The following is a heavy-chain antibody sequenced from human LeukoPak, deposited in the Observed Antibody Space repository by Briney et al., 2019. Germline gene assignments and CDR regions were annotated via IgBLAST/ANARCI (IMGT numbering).Heavy chain of an antibody. CDR2: IYSGGST. J-gene: IGHJ3*02. CDR1: GFTVSSNY. CDR3: ARGGGVVVVPAAIWGHPNEDAFDI. Sequence: GGSLRLSCAASGFTVSSNYMSWVRQAPGKGLEWVSVIYSGGSTYYAGSVKGRFTISRDNSKNTLYLQMNSLRAEDTAVYYCARGGGVVVVPAAIWGHPNEDAFDIWGQGTMVTVSS. V-gene: IGHV3-66*01. D-gene: IGHD2-2*02.